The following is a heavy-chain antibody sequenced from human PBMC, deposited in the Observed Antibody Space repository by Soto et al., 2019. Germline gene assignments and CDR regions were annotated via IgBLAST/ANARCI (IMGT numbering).Heavy chain of an antibody. V-gene: IGHV3-48*02. CDR3: AVISSGYYSNWFDP. D-gene: IGHD3-22*01. CDR1: GFIFSSYS. J-gene: IGHJ5*02. Sequence: GGSLRLSCAASGFIFSSYSMNWVRQAPGKGLEWVSYISSSSSTIYYADSVKGRFTISRDNAKNSLYLQMNSLRDEDTAVYYCAVISSGYYSNWFDPWGQGTLVTVS. CDR2: ISSSSSTI.